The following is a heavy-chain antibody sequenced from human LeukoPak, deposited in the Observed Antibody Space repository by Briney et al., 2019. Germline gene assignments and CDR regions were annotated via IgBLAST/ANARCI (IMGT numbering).Heavy chain of an antibody. J-gene: IGHJ4*02. D-gene: IGHD2-15*01. CDR2: ISNNGGYT. V-gene: IGHV3-23*01. CDR3: AKQLGYCSDGSCYFPY. CDR1: GFTFSSYA. Sequence: GGSLRLSCAASGFTFSSYAMSWVRQAPGKGLEWISAISNNGGYTYYADSVQGRFTISRDNSKSTLCLQMNSLRAEDTAVYYCAKQLGYCSDGSCYFPYWGQGTLVTVSS.